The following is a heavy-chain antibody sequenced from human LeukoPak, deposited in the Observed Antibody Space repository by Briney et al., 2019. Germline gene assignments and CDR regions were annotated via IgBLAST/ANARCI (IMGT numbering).Heavy chain of an antibody. CDR3: ARGGLGSWTFDA. Sequence: GGSLRLSCAASGFISSTYSMNWVRQAPGKGLEWVSYISSSGSTIYYADSVKGRFIISRDNANYSLSLQMNSLRAEDTAVYYCARGGLGSWTFDAWGQGALVTVSS. V-gene: IGHV3-48*04. CDR2: ISSSGSTI. D-gene: IGHD1-26*01. CDR1: GFISSTYS. J-gene: IGHJ4*02.